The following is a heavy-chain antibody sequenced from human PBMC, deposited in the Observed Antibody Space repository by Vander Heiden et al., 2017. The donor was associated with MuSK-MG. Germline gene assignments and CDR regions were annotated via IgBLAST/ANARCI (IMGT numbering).Heavy chain of an antibody. D-gene: IGHD3-10*01. CDR2: IKSKTDGGTT. V-gene: IGHV3-15*01. CDR3: TTDLWFGELYAFDY. J-gene: IGHJ4*02. CDR1: GFTSSNAW. Sequence: EVQLVESGGGLVKPGGSLRLPCAASGFTSSNAWVSWVRQAPGKGLEWVGRIKSKTDGGTTDYAAPVKGRFTISRDDSKNTLYLQMNSLKTEDTAVYYCTTDLWFGELYAFDYWGQGTLVTVSS.